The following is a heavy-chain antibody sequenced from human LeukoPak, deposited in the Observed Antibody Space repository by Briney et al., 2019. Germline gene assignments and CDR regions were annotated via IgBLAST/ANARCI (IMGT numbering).Heavy chain of an antibody. V-gene: IGHV4-39*01. CDR3: ASMGSGWTGFDY. D-gene: IGHD6-19*01. CDR1: GGSISSSSYY. CDR2: IYYSGST. Sequence: PSETLSLTCTVSGGSISSSSYYWGWIRQPPGKGLEWIGSIYYSGSTYYNPSLKSRVTISVDTSKNQFSLKLSSVTAADTAVYYCASMGSGWTGFDYWGQGTLVTVSS. J-gene: IGHJ4*02.